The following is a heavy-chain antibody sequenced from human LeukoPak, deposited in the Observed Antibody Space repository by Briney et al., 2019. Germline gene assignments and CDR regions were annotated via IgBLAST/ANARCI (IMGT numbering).Heavy chain of an antibody. CDR3: ASAPAL. CDR1: GGSISNSY. J-gene: IGHJ4*02. Sequence: SESLSLTCTVSGGSISNSYWSCIRQLPGKGLEWIGYIYSGSTKYNPSLKSRVTISEDTSKNQISLKMTSVTAADTAVYYCASAPALWGQGALVTVSS. V-gene: IGHV4-59*08. CDR2: IYSGST.